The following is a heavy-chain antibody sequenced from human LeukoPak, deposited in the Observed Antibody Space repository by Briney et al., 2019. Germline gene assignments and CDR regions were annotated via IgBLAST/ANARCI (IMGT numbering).Heavy chain of an antibody. V-gene: IGHV4-39*01. CDR1: GGSISSSSSY. J-gene: IGHJ3*02. D-gene: IGHD3-3*01. CDR2: IYYSGST. Sequence: PSETLSLTCTVSGGSISSSSSYWGWIRQPPGKGLEWIGSIYYSGSTYYNPSLKSRVTISVDTSKNQFSLKLSSVTAADTAVYYCARHRFAYYDFWSGYYPKNGAFDIWGQGTMVTVSS. CDR3: ARHRFAYYDFWSGYYPKNGAFDI.